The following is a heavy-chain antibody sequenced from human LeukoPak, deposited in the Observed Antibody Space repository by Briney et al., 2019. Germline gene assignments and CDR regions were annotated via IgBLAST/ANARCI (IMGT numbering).Heavy chain of an antibody. D-gene: IGHD3-3*01. Sequence: GGSLRLSCAASGFTFSNYGMSWVRQAPGKGLEWVANIKHDGSEKYYVDSVKGRFTISRDNAKNALYLQMNSLRGEDTAVYYCARSPTYYDFWSGYKFIDYWGQGTLVTVSS. CDR3: ARSPTYYDFWSGYKFIDY. CDR2: IKHDGSEK. V-gene: IGHV3-7*01. J-gene: IGHJ4*02. CDR1: GFTFSNYG.